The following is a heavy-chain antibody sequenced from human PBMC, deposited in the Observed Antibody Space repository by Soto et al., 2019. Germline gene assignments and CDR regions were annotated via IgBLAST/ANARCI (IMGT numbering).Heavy chain of an antibody. Sequence: GASVKVSCKASGGTFSSYAISWVRQAPGQGLEWMGGIIPIFGTANYAQKFQGRVTITADESTSTAYMELSSLRSEDTAVYYCARAPGYDSSGYYDYWGQGTLVTVSS. D-gene: IGHD3-22*01. J-gene: IGHJ4*02. V-gene: IGHV1-69*13. CDR3: ARAPGYDSSGYYDY. CDR1: GGTFSSYA. CDR2: IIPIFGTA.